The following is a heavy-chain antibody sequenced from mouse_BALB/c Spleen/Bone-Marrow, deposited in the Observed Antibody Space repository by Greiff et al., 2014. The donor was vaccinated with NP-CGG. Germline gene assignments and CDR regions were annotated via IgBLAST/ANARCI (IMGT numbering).Heavy chain of an antibody. J-gene: IGHJ4*01. Sequence: VQVVESGPEVVRPGVSGKISCKGSGYTFTDYAMHWVKQSHAKSLEWIGVISTYNGNTNYNQKFKGKATMTVDKSSSTAYMELARLTSEDSAIYYCAREVRAPWYAMDYWGQGTSVTVSS. CDR3: AREVRAPWYAMDY. CDR2: ISTYNGNT. D-gene: IGHD2-14*01. V-gene: IGHV1-67*01. CDR1: GYTFTDYA.